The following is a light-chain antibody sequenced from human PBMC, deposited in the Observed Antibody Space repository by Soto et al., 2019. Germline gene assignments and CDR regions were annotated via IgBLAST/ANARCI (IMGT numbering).Light chain of an antibody. CDR3: QQRSNWPRT. J-gene: IGKJ1*01. CDR2: ATS. Sequence: DIQMTQSPSSRSASVVDRVTITCRASQSISSYLNWYQQKPGKAPNLLIYATSTLQSGVPSRFSGSGSGTDFTLTISSLEPEDFAVYYCQQRSNWPRTFGQGTKVDIK. V-gene: IGKV1-39*01. CDR1: QSISSY.